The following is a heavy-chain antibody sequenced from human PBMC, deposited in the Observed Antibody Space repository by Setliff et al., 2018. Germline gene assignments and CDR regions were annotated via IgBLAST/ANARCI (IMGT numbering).Heavy chain of an antibody. CDR1: GFTFSGSE. CDR3: LLPCTSGWYNWVDP. J-gene: IGHJ5*02. CDR2: IRSKADKYAT. D-gene: IGHD6-19*01. Sequence: PGESLKISCAASGFTFSGSEIHWVRQASGKGLEWVGRIRSKADKYATDYGASAKGRFIISRDDSKKTAYLQMSSLRAEDTAMYYCLLPCTSGWYNWVDPWGQGTQVTVSS. V-gene: IGHV3-73*01.